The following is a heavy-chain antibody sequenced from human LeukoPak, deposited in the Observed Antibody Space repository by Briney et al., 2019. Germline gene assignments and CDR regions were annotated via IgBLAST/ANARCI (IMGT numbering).Heavy chain of an antibody. Sequence: SETLSLTCAVYGGSFSGYYWSWVRQPPGKGLEWIGGINHSGSTNYNPSLKSRVTISVDTSKSQFSLKLSSVTAADTAVYYCARGLVRGVIIHAYYFDYWGQGALVTVSS. D-gene: IGHD3-10*01. CDR1: GGSFSGYY. V-gene: IGHV4-34*01. CDR2: INHSGST. J-gene: IGHJ4*02. CDR3: ARGLVRGVIIHAYYFDY.